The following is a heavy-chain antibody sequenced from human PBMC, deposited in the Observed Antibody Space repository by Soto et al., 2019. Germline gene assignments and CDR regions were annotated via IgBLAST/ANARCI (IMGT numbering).Heavy chain of an antibody. CDR3: ARQYYDYIWGSYRSDAFDI. J-gene: IGHJ3*02. CDR1: GYTFTGYY. CDR2: INPNSGGT. Sequence: ASVKVSCKASGYTFTGYYMHWVRQAPGQGLEWMGWINPNSGGTNYAQKFQGWVTMTRDTSISTAYMELSRLRSDDTAVYYCARQYYDYIWGSYRSDAFDIWGQGTMVTVSS. V-gene: IGHV1-2*04. D-gene: IGHD3-16*02.